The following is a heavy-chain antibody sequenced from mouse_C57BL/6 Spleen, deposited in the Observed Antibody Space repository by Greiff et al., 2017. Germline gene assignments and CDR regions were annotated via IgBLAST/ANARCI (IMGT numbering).Heavy chain of an antibody. V-gene: IGHV1-80*01. Sequence: VQLQQSGAELVQPGASVKISCKASGYAFSSYWMNWVKQRPGKGLEWIGQIHPGGGGTNYHGKFKGKATLSADKSSNTAYMQLSSLTSEDSAVYCCAREDGNDLSDYWGQGTTLTVSS. CDR2: IHPGGGGT. D-gene: IGHD2-12*01. CDR1: GYAFSSYW. J-gene: IGHJ2*01. CDR3: AREDGNDLSDY.